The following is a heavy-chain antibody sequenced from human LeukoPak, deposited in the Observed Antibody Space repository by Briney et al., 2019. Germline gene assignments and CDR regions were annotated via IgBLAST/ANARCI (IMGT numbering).Heavy chain of an antibody. CDR1: GFTFSSYV. CDR2: ISSDGSDK. J-gene: IGHJ4*02. Sequence: GKSLRLSCAASGFTFSSYVMHWVRQAPGKGLEWVAIISSDGSDKRYADSVKGRFTISRDNAKNSLYLQMNSLRAEDTAVYYCATRHGIAAAGTPDYWGQGTLVTVSS. V-gene: IGHV3-30-3*01. D-gene: IGHD6-13*01. CDR3: ATRHGIAAAGTPDY.